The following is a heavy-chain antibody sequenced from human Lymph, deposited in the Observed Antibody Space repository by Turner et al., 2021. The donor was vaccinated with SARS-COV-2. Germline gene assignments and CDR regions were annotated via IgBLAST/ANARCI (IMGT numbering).Heavy chain of an antibody. D-gene: IGHD1-26*01. CDR2: IKQDGSEK. Sequence: EVQLVESGGGLVQPGRPLRHSCAATGFTFSYYWMSWVRQAPGKGLEWVANIKQDGSEKYYVDSVKGRFTISRDNAKNSLFLQMNSLRAEDTAVYYCARMGSSSWYFDYWGQGTLVTVSS. CDR1: GFTFSYYW. J-gene: IGHJ4*02. CDR3: ARMGSSSWYFDY. V-gene: IGHV3-7*01.